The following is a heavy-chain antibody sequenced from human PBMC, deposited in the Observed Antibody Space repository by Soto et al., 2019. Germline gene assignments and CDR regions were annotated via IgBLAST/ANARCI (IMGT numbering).Heavy chain of an antibody. J-gene: IGHJ3*02. CDR2: IYSGGST. CDR3: ARAGYSYGTGAYDI. V-gene: IGHV3-66*01. CDR1: GFTVSSNY. D-gene: IGHD5-18*01. Sequence: GGSLRLSCAASGFTVSSNYMSWVRQAPGKGLEWVSVIYSGGSTYYADSVKGRFTISRDNSKNTLYLQMNSLRAEDTAVYYCARAGYSYGTGAYDIWGQGTMVTVSS.